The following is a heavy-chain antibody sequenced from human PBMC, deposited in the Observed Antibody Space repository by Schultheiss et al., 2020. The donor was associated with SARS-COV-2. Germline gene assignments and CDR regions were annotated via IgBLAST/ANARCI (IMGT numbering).Heavy chain of an antibody. CDR2: IYYSGST. V-gene: IGHV4-31*03. Sequence: LRLSCTVSGGSISSGGYYWSWIRQHPGKGLEWIGYIYYSGSTYYNPSLKSRVTISVDTSKNQFSLKLSSVTAADTAVYYCARWATGPGFDYWGQGTLVTVSS. J-gene: IGHJ4*02. CDR1: GGSISSGGYY. D-gene: IGHD5-12*01. CDR3: ARWATGPGFDY.